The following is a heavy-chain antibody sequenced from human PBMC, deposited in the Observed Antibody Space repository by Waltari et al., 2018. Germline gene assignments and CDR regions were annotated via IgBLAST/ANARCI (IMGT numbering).Heavy chain of an antibody. Sequence: FSIYVMNWVRQAPGKGLEWVSSISDGGGIINYADSVKGRFTISRDNSKNTVYLQMKSLRAEDTAVYYCARGSGVDYWGQGTLVTISS. V-gene: IGHV3-23*01. CDR3: ARGSGVDY. CDR1: FSIYV. D-gene: IGHD7-27*01. CDR2: ISDGGGII. J-gene: IGHJ4*02.